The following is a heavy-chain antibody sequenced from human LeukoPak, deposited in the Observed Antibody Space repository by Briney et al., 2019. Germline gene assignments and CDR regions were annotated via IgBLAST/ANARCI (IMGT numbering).Heavy chain of an antibody. CDR3: AKWVVVPAAIHTAQDNDY. V-gene: IGHV3-9*01. J-gene: IGHJ4*02. Sequence: GGSLRLSCAASGFTFDDYAMHWVRHAPGKGLEWVSCVSWNSGSIVYADSVKGRFTISRDNAKNSLYLQMNSLRAEDTAVYYCAKWVVVPAAIHTAQDNDYWGQGTLVTVSS. CDR1: GFTFDDYA. CDR2: VSWNSGSI. D-gene: IGHD2-2*01.